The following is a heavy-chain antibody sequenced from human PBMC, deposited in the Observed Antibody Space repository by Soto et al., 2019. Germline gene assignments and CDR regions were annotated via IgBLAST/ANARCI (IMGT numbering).Heavy chain of an antibody. Sequence: QVQLQESGPGLVKPSQTLSLTCTVSGGSINSGDYYWTWIRQPPGKGLEFIGYIYYSVSTYYNPSLKSRVTISIDTSKNLFSMKLSSVTAADTAVYYCARDTHYYATWGQGTLVTVSS. D-gene: IGHD3-10*01. J-gene: IGHJ4*02. CDR2: IYYSVST. CDR1: GGSINSGDYY. CDR3: ARDTHYYAT. V-gene: IGHV4-30-4*01.